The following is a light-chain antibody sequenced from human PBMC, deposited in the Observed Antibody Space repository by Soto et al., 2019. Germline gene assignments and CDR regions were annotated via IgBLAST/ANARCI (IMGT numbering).Light chain of an antibody. CDR3: QQFNDYPLT. V-gene: IGKV1-5*01. Sequence: DIQMTQSPSALSASLVCTFNITFLASQTIFNWLAWYQRKPGKAPKLLIYGASTLQSDVPSRFSGSGSGTEFTLTVSSLQAEDSATYYCQQFNDYPLTFGGGTKVDIK. CDR1: QTIFNW. J-gene: IGKJ4*01. CDR2: GAS.